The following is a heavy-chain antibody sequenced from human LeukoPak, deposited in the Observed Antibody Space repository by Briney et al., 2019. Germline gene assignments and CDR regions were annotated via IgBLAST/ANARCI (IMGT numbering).Heavy chain of an antibody. CDR3: ARPYPFGGYDYVWGSYRLYYFDY. J-gene: IGHJ4*02. Sequence: SGPTLVKPTQTLTLTCTFSGFSLSTSGVGVGWIRQPPGKALEWHALLYWDDDKRYSPSLKSRLTITKDTSKNQVVLTMTNMDPVDTATYYCARPYPFGGYDYVWGSYRLYYFDYWGQGTLVTVSS. CDR1: GFSLSTSGVG. V-gene: IGHV2-5*02. CDR2: LYWDDDK. D-gene: IGHD3-16*02.